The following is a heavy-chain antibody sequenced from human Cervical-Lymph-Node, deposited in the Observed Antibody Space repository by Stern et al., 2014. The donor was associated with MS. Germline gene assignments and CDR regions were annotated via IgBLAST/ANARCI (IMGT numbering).Heavy chain of an antibody. D-gene: IGHD6-13*01. Sequence: VQLVESGGGVVQPGRSLRLSCAASGFSFSRYAMHWVRQAPGTGLELVALIWYDGSNPYYADSVTGRFTISRDNFKNTLYLQMNSLRAEDTAVYYCASAYSSSHYYFDYWGQGTLVTVSS. CDR2: IWYDGSNP. CDR3: ASAYSSSHYYFDY. V-gene: IGHV3-33*01. J-gene: IGHJ4*02. CDR1: GFSFSRYA.